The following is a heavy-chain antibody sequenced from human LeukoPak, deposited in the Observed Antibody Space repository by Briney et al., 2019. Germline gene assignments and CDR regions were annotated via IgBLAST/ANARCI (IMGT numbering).Heavy chain of an antibody. CDR1: GFTLNSYS. V-gene: IGHV3-48*02. J-gene: IGHJ4*02. CDR3: ARDSPFDY. Sequence: PAGGALRLSCAASGFTLNSYSMNWARQAPGKGLEWVPYISSSSSTIYYADSVKGRFTISRDNAKNSLYLQMNSLRDEDTAVYYCARDSPFDYWGQGTLVTVSS. CDR2: ISSSSSTI.